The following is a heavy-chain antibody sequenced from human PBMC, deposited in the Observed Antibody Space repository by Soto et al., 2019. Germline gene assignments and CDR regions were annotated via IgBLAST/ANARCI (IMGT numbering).Heavy chain of an antibody. Sequence: EVQLVESGGGLVQPGGSLRLTCEASGFTFSGYWMSWVRQAPGKGLEWVANVKQDGSDKYYVDSVKGRFSISRDNAKNSLYLQMNSLRDEETAVYYCARGGGNFDQWGQGTLVTVSS. V-gene: IGHV3-7*04. CDR3: ARGGGNFDQ. J-gene: IGHJ4*02. CDR2: VKQDGSDK. CDR1: GFTFSGYW. D-gene: IGHD3-16*01.